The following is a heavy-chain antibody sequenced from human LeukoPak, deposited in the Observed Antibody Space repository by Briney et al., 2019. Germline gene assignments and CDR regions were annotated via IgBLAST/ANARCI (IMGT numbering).Heavy chain of an antibody. CDR2: IGIGGDT. J-gene: IGHJ4*02. CDR3: ARDFGSSGFSFDY. V-gene: IGHV3-13*01. CDR1: GFTFRSYD. Sequence: GGSLRLSCAASGFTFRSYDMHWVRQATGKGLEWVSAIGIGGDTYYPGSVKGRFTISRENAKNSLYLQMNSLRAGDTAVYYCARDFGSSGFSFDYWGQGTLVTVSS. D-gene: IGHD3-22*01.